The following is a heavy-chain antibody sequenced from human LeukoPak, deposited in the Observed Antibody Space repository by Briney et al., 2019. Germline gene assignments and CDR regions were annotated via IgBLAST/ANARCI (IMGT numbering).Heavy chain of an antibody. Sequence: GESLKISCKGSGYSFTSYWISWVRQMPGKGLEWMGRIDPSDSYTNYSPSFQGHVTISADKSISTAYLQWSSLKASDSALYYCARQEIAESPDYWGQGTLVTVSS. CDR3: ARQEIAESPDY. J-gene: IGHJ4*02. CDR1: GYSFTSYW. D-gene: IGHD6-13*01. CDR2: IDPSDSYT. V-gene: IGHV5-10-1*01.